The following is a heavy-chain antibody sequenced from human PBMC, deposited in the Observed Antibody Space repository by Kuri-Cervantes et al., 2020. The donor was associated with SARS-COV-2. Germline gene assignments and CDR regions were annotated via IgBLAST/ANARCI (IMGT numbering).Heavy chain of an antibody. V-gene: IGHV4-31*02. CDR1: GGSISSGGYY. CDR3: ARDGNDFWSGYYFYYYGMDV. J-gene: IGHJ6*02. D-gene: IGHD3-3*01. Sequence: SCTVSGGSISSGGYYWSWIRQHPGKGLEWIGYIYYSGSTYYNPSLKSRVTISVDTSKNQFSLKLSSVTAADTAVYYCARDGNDFWSGYYFYYYGMDVWGQGTTVTVSS. CDR2: IYYSGST.